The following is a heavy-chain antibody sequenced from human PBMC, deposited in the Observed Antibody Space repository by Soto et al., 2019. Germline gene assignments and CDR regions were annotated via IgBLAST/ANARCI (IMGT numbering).Heavy chain of an antibody. CDR1: GGSISSGGYY. V-gene: IGHV4-31*03. J-gene: IGHJ5*02. CDR2: INYSGNT. Sequence: SETLSLTCTVSGGSISSGGYYWSWIRQHPGKGLEWIGYINYSGNTNYNPSLKSRVTISVDTSKNQFSLRLSFVTAADTAVYYCARTVHDWFDPWGQGTLVTVSS. D-gene: IGHD1-1*01. CDR3: ARTVHDWFDP.